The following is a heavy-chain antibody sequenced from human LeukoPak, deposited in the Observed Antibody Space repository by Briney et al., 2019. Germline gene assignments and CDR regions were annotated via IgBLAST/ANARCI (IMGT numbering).Heavy chain of an antibody. CDR3: ARVHLSSDFYYYYMDV. CDR1: GYSISSGNY. J-gene: IGHJ6*03. D-gene: IGHD3-3*01. Sequence: SGTLSLTCAVSGYSISSGNYWGWIRQPPGKGLEWIGSIYHSGSTYYNPSLKSRVTISVDTSKNQFSLKLSSVTAADTAVYYCARVHLSSDFYYYYMDVWGKGTTVTVSS. CDR2: IYHSGST. V-gene: IGHV4-38-2*01.